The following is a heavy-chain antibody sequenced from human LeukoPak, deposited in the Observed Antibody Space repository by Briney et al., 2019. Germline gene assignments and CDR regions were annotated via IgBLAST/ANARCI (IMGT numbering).Heavy chain of an antibody. CDR1: GGSISSSSYY. V-gene: IGHV4-39*07. J-gene: IGHJ4*02. CDR3: ARVEPGSYYNPFDY. CDR2: IYYSGST. D-gene: IGHD3-10*01. Sequence: PSETLSLTCTLSGGSISSSSYYWGWIRQPPGKGLEWIGSIYYSGSTYYNPSLKSRVTISVDTSKNQFSLKLSSVTAADTAVYYCARVEPGSYYNPFDYWGQGTLVTVSS.